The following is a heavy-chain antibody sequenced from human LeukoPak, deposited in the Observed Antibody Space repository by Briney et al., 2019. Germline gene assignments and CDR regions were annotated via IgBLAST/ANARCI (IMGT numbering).Heavy chain of an antibody. D-gene: IGHD3-10*01. V-gene: IGHV4-39*02. CDR3: ATHDEGSYFET. J-gene: IGHJ5*02. Sequence: PSETLSLTCTVSGGSVRSSRPYWGWIRQPPGKGLEWIGSVYYVGNAYYRPSLLSRATITIDTSKTHISLRLTSVTATDTGIYYCATHDEGSYFETWGQGALVTVSS. CDR1: GGSVRSSRPY. CDR2: VYYVGNA.